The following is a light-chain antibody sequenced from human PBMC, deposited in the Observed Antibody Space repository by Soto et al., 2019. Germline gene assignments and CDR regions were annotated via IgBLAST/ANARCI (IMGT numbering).Light chain of an antibody. V-gene: IGKV3-15*01. CDR3: QQYKNWPL. CDR2: GAS. CDR1: QSVSRN. J-gene: IGKJ3*01. Sequence: EVVLTQSPATLSVSPGDRATLSCRASQSVSRNLAWYQQKPGQAPRLLIYGASTRATGVPARFSGSGSATEFTLSISSLQSEDVAVYYCQQYKNWPLFGPGTKVHIK.